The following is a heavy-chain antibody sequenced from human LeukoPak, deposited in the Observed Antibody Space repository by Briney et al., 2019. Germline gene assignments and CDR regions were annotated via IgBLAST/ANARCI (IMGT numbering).Heavy chain of an antibody. Sequence: PGGSLRLSCAASGFTFSSYGMSWVRQAPGKGLEWVANIKQDGSEKYYVDSVNGRFTISRDNAKNSLYLQMNSLRAEDTAVYYCARDRAPGGSYSRLDAFDIWGQGTMVTVSS. V-gene: IGHV3-7*01. CDR2: IKQDGSEK. D-gene: IGHD1-26*01. CDR3: ARDRAPGGSYSRLDAFDI. J-gene: IGHJ3*02. CDR1: GFTFSSYG.